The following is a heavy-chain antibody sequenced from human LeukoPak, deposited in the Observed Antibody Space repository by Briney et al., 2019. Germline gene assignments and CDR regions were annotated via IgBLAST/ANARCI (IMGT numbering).Heavy chain of an antibody. D-gene: IGHD4-17*01. Sequence: PGGSLRLSCAASGFTFSSYAMSWVRQAPGRGLEWVSAISGSGGSTYYADSVKGRFTISRDNSKNTLYLQMNSLRAEDTAVYYCAKSTVGTVTTYLGVDYWGQGTLVTVSS. V-gene: IGHV3-23*01. J-gene: IGHJ4*02. CDR3: AKSTVGTVTTYLGVDY. CDR2: ISGSGGST. CDR1: GFTFSSYA.